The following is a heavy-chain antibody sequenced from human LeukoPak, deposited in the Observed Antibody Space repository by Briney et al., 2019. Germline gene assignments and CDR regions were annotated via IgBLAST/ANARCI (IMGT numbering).Heavy chain of an antibody. V-gene: IGHV3-33*01. J-gene: IGHJ4*02. Sequence: GGSLRLSCAASGFTFSSYGMHWVRQAPGKGLEWVAVIWYDGSNKYYTDSVKGRFTISRDNSKNTLYLQMNSLRAEDTAVYYCARDRQQQLALVDYWGQGTLVTVSS. CDR3: ARDRQQQLALVDY. CDR1: GFTFSSYG. CDR2: IWYDGSNK. D-gene: IGHD6-13*01.